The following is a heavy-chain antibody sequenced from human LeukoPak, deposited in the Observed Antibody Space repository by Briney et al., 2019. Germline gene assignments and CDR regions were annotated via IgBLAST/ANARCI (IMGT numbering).Heavy chain of an antibody. V-gene: IGHV3-74*01. CDR2: IASDGSST. J-gene: IGHJ4*02. CDR1: GFTVSSNY. CDR3: ARGRPHGNDY. Sequence: GGSLRLSCAASGFTVSSNYMNWVRQAPGKGLVWVSRIASDGSSTTYADSVKGRFSISRDNAKNTLYLQMNSLRVEDTAVYYCARGRPHGNDYWGQGTLVTVSS. D-gene: IGHD4-23*01.